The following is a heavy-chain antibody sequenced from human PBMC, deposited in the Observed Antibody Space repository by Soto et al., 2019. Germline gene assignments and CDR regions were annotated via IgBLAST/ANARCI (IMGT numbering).Heavy chain of an antibody. CDR3: ARHEGDSSSWHNLDY. Sequence: EVQLVQSGAEVKKPGESLKISCKGSGYSFTSYWIGCVRQMPGKGLEWMGSIYPGESDTRYNPSFQGQVTISADKSISTAYLQWSSLKASDTAMYYCARHEGDSSSWHNLDYWGQGTLVTVSS. V-gene: IGHV5-51*01. J-gene: IGHJ4*02. CDR2: IYPGESDT. CDR1: GYSFTSYW. D-gene: IGHD6-13*01.